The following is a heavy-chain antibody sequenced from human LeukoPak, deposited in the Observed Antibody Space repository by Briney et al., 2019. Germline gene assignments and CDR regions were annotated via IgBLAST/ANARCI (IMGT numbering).Heavy chain of an antibody. CDR2: IKSKTDGGTT. CDR1: GFTFSNAW. D-gene: IGHD3-10*01. V-gene: IGHV3-15*07. J-gene: IGHJ4*02. CDR3: TTAFITVLLWFGELSPPDY. Sequence: GGSLRLSCAASGFTFSNAWMNWVRQAPGKGLEWVGRIKSKTDGGTTDYAAPVKGRFTISRDDSKNTLYLQMNSLKTEDTAVYYCTTAFITVLLWFGELSPPDYWGQGTLVTVSS.